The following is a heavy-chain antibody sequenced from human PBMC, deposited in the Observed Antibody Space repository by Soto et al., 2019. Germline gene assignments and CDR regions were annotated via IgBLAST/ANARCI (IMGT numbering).Heavy chain of an antibody. J-gene: IGHJ4*02. V-gene: IGHV3-74*01. CDR1: GLSISSYW. D-gene: IGHD2-2*01. CDR2: INTDGTDT. CDR3: ARAYCSSTSCSYLDY. Sequence: EVQLVESGGGLVQPGGSLRLSCAASGLSISSYWLHWVRQAPGKGLVWVSRINTDGTDTTYADSVKGRFTISRDNAKNTLYLQMDSLRAEDTAVYYCARAYCSSTSCSYLDYWGQGILVTVSS.